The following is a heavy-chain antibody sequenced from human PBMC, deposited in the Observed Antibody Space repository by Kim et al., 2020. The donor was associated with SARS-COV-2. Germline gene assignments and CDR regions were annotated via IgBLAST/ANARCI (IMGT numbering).Heavy chain of an antibody. D-gene: IGHD4-17*01. CDR1: GFTFSSYS. CDR3: ARDKWVDGDYVAFDI. Sequence: GGSLRLSCAASGFTFSSYSMNWVRQAPGKGLEWVSSISSSSSYIYYADSVKGRFTISRDNAKNSLYLQMNSLRAEDTAVYYCARDKWVDGDYVAFDIWGQGTMVTVSS. CDR2: ISSSSSYI. J-gene: IGHJ3*02. V-gene: IGHV3-21*01.